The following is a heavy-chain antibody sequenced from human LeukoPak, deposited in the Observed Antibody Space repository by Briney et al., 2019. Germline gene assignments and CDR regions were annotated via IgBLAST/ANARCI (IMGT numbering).Heavy chain of an antibody. V-gene: IGHV1-46*02. CDR3: ATEGVGSTSSSSPDY. CDR2: IDPSGGST. J-gene: IGHJ4*02. D-gene: IGHD1-26*01. Sequence: GASVKVSCKASGYRFNSYYMHWVRQAPGQGLEWMGIIDPSGGSTSYAQRFQGRVTMTRDTSTSTVYMELSSLISEDTAVYYCATEGVGSTSSSSPDYWGQGTLVTVSS. CDR1: GYRFNSYY.